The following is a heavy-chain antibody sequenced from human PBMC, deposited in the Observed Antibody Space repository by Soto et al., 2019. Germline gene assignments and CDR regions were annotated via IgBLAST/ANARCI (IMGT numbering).Heavy chain of an antibody. CDR2: ISYDGSNK. V-gene: IGHV3-30*18. J-gene: IGHJ4*02. CDR3: AKDRPPMVLGYYFDY. D-gene: IGHD3-10*01. Sequence: GGSLRLSCAASGFTFSSYGMHWVRQAPGKGLEWVAVISYDGSNKYYADSVKGRFTISRDNSKNTLYLQMNSLRAKDTAVYYCAKDRPPMVLGYYFDYWGQGTMVTVSS. CDR1: GFTFSSYG.